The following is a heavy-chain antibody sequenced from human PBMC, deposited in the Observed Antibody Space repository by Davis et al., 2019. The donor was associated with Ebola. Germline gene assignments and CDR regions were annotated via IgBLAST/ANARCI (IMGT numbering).Heavy chain of an antibody. Sequence: GGSLRLSCVASGFTLSSHWMGWVRQAPGKGLEWVSTLGTSADTYYADSVKGRFTISRDNSKNTLYLQMNGLRVEDTAIYYCAKDTSNIWFDIWGQGTNVTVSS. D-gene: IGHD1-26*01. CDR2: LGTSADT. CDR3: AKDTSNIWFDI. J-gene: IGHJ3*02. V-gene: IGHV3-23*01. CDR1: GFTLSSHW.